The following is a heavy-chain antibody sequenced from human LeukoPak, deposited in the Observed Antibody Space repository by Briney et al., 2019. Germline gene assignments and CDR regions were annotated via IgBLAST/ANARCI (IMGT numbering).Heavy chain of an antibody. V-gene: IGHV1-2*02. Sequence: ASVKVSCKASGYTFTRYYMHWVRQAPGQGLEWMGWINPNSGGTNYAQKFQGRVTMTRDTSISTAYMELSRLRSDDTAVYYCARDRLSGSLGLTGYFDLWGRGTLVTVSS. CDR3: ARDRLSGSLGLTGYFDL. J-gene: IGHJ2*01. CDR2: INPNSGGT. CDR1: GYTFTRYY. D-gene: IGHD1-26*01.